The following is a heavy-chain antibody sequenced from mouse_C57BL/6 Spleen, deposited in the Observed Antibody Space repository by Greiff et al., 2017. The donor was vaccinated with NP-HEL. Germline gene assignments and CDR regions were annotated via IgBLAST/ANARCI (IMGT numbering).Heavy chain of an antibody. J-gene: IGHJ4*01. CDR1: GYTFTSYW. Sequence: QVQLQQPGAELVKPGASVKLSCKASGYTFTSYWMQWVKQRPGQGLEWIGEIDPSDSYTNYNQKFKGKATLTVDTSSSTAYMQLSSLTSEDSAVYYCAREEGSSRAMDYWGQGTSVTVSS. V-gene: IGHV1-50*01. CDR3: AREEGSSRAMDY. D-gene: IGHD3-2*02. CDR2: IDPSDSYT.